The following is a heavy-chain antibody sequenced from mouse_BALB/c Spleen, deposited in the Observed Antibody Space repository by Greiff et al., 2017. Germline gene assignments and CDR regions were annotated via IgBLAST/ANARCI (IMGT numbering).Heavy chain of an antibody. D-gene: IGHD1-1*01. CDR1: GFTFSSYT. CDR2: ISNGGGST. V-gene: IGHV5-12-2*01. J-gene: IGHJ2*01. Sequence: EVHLVESGGGLVQPGGSLKLSCAASGFTFSSYTMSWVRQTPEKRLEWVAYISNGGGSTYYPDTVKGRFTISRDNAKNTLYLQMSSLKTEDTAMYYCARHYYGISYFDYWGQGTTLTVSS. CDR3: ARHYYGISYFDY.